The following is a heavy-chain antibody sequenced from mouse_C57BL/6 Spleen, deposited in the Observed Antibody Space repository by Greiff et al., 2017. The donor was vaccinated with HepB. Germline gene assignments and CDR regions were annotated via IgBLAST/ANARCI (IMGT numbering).Heavy chain of an antibody. CDR2: IDPENGDT. CDR3: TTGLRQGYYFDY. CDR1: GFNIKDDY. V-gene: IGHV14-4*01. D-gene: IGHD2-4*01. Sequence: EVKLMESGAELVRPGASVKLSCTASGFNIKDDYMHWVKQRPEQGLEWIGWIDPENGDTEYASKLQGKATITADTSSNTAYLQLSSLTSEDTAVYYCTTGLRQGYYFDYWGQGTTLTVSS. J-gene: IGHJ2*01.